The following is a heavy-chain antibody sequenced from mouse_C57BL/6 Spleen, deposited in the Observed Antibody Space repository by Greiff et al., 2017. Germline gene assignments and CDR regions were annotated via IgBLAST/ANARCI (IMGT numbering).Heavy chain of an antibody. Sequence: EVHLVESGGGLVKPGGSLKLSCAASGFTFSSYAMSWVRQTPEKRLEWVATISDGGSYTYYPDNVKGRFTISRDNAKNNLYLQMSHLKSEDTAMYYCAREADYYGSSYFDYWGQGTTLTVSS. CDR2: ISDGGSYT. V-gene: IGHV5-4*01. CDR1: GFTFSSYA. D-gene: IGHD1-1*01. CDR3: AREADYYGSSYFDY. J-gene: IGHJ2*01.